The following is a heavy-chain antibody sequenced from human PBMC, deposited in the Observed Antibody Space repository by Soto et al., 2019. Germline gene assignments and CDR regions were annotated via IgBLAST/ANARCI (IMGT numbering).Heavy chain of an antibody. CDR3: ARRGALTSYFFGYYFDY. V-gene: IGHV1-69*01. Sequence: QVQLVQSGAEVKKPGSSVKVSCKASGGTFSTHAIIWVRQAPGHGLEWMGGIIPISGTTYYTQKFQGRVTITADEPTSTAFMELSSLISEDTAVYYCARRGALTSYFFGYYFDYWGQGTLVTVSS. CDR1: GGTFSTHA. D-gene: IGHD3-9*01. J-gene: IGHJ4*02. CDR2: IIPISGTT.